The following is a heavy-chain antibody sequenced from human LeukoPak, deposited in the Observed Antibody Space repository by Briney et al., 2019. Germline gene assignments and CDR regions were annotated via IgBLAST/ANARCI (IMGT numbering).Heavy chain of an antibody. CDR1: GCSAGTCG. Sequence: GGSLRLSCVVNGCSAGTCGMTWVRQAAGKGLEWVSAISGSGDTTNYADSVKGRFTISRDNSKNILYLQMNTLRAEDTAVYYCARDQGDYDSSGYYVRYYYGMDVWGQGTTVTVSS. V-gene: IGHV3-23*01. D-gene: IGHD3-22*01. J-gene: IGHJ6*02. CDR3: ARDQGDYDSSGYYVRYYYGMDV. CDR2: ISGSGDTT.